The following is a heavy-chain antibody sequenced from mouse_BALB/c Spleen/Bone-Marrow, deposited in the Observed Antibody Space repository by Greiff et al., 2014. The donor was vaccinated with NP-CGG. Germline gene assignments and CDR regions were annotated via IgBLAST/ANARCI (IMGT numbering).Heavy chain of an antibody. CDR3: PRSWDY. CDR2: INPYNGET. D-gene: IGHD4-1*01. CDR1: GYSFTGYY. J-gene: IGHJ2*01. V-gene: IGHV1-31*01. Sequence: VQLQQSGPDLVKPGASVKISCKASGYSFTGYYMHWVKQSHVKSLEWAGRINPYNGETTYNQNFKDKASLTVDKSSSTAYMERHSRTSEDSAVYNCPRSWDYWRQGTTLTVSS.